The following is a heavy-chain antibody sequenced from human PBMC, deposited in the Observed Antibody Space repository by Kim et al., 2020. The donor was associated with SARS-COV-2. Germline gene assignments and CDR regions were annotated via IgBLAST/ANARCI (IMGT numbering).Heavy chain of an antibody. Sequence: ADSVKGRLTISRDNSQNTLYLQMNSLRAEDTAVYYCAKAGWGTDFNWFDPWGQGTLVTVSS. CDR3: AKAGWGTDFNWFDP. V-gene: IGHV3-33*06. D-gene: IGHD3-16*01. J-gene: IGHJ5*02.